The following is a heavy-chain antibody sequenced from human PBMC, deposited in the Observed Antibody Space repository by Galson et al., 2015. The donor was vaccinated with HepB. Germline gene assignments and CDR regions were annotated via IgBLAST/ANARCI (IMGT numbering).Heavy chain of an antibody. V-gene: IGHV1-3*01. Sequence: VKVSCKASGYTFTSYAMHWVRQAPGQRLEWMGWINAGNGNTKYSQKFQGRVTITRDTSASTAYMELSSLKASDTAMYYCARSSQSLIDWYFDLWGRGTLVTVSS. CDR3: ARSSQSLIDWYFDL. CDR2: INAGNGNT. D-gene: IGHD2-8*01. J-gene: IGHJ2*01. CDR1: GYTFTSYA.